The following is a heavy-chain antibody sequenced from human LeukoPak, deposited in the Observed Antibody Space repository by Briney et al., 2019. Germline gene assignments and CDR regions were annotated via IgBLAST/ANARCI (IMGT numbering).Heavy chain of an antibody. CDR1: GFTFSSYG. J-gene: IGHJ4*02. Sequence: PGGSLRLSCAASGFTFSSYGIHWVRQAPGKGLEWVAFIRYDGNNKYYADSVKGRFTISRDSSKNTLFLQMNRLRPEDAAVYYCAKAPVTTCRGAFCYPFDYWGLGTLVTVSS. D-gene: IGHD2-15*01. CDR2: IRYDGNNK. V-gene: IGHV3-30*02. CDR3: AKAPVTTCRGAFCYPFDY.